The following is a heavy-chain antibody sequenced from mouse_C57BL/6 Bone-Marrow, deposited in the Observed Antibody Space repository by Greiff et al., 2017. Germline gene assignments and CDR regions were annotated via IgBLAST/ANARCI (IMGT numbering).Heavy chain of an antibody. Sequence: DVKLVESGGGLVKPGGSLKLSCAASGFTFSDYGMHWVRQAPEKGLEWVAYISSGSSPIYYADTVKGRFTISRDNAKNTLFLQMTSLRSEDTAMYYCAREYYYGSRDWYVDVWGTGTTVTVSS. CDR3: AREYYYGSRDWYVDV. J-gene: IGHJ1*03. D-gene: IGHD1-1*01. CDR2: ISSGSSPI. V-gene: IGHV5-17*01. CDR1: GFTFSDYG.